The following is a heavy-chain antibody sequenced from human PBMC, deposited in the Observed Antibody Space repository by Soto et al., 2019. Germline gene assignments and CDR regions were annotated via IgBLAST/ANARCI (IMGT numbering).Heavy chain of an antibody. V-gene: IGHV4-59*01. Sequence: TSETLSLTCTVSGGSISSYYWSWIRQPPGKGLEWIGYIYYSGSTNYNPSLKSRVTISVDTSKNQFSLKLSSVTAADTAVYYCARNGVAAAARFDYWGQGTLVTVSS. J-gene: IGHJ4*02. D-gene: IGHD6-13*01. CDR2: IYYSGST. CDR3: ARNGVAAAARFDY. CDR1: GGSISSYY.